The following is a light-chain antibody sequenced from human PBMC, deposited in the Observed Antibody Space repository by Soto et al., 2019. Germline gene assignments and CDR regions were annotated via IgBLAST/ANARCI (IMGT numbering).Light chain of an antibody. J-gene: IGLJ3*02. CDR2: EVS. Sequence: QSALTQPASVSGSPGQSITISCTGTSSDVGAYNYVSWYQQHPGKAPKLMIYEVSNRPSGVSNRFSGSKSGYTASLTISGLQAEDEADYYCNSFTSSSTGVFGGGTKLTVL. CDR3: NSFTSSSTGV. V-gene: IGLV2-14*01. CDR1: SSDVGAYNY.